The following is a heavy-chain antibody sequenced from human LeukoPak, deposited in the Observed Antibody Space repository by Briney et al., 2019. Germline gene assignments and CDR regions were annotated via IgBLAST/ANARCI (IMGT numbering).Heavy chain of an antibody. CDR3: ARDIGDDYTNWFDP. CDR2: IYYSGST. CDR1: GGSISIYY. D-gene: IGHD5-24*01. Sequence: SETLSLTCTVSGGSISIYYWNWIRQPPGKGLEWIGYIYYSGSTTYNPSLKTRVSMSVDTSKNLFSLKLSSVTAADTAVYYCARDIGDDYTNWFDPWGQGTLVIVSS. V-gene: IGHV4-59*01. J-gene: IGHJ5*02.